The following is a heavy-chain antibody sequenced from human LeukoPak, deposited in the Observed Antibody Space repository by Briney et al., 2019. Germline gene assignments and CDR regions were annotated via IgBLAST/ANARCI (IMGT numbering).Heavy chain of an antibody. D-gene: IGHD5-12*01. CDR2: FIPIFGTA. J-gene: IGHJ6*03. Sequence: SVKVSCKASGGTFSSYAISWVRQAPGQGLEWMGGFIPIFGTANYAQKFQGRVTITADESTSTAYMELSSLRSEDTAVYYCARSRYSGYDYRYYYYYMDVWGKGTTVTVSS. CDR1: GGTFSSYA. CDR3: ARSRYSGYDYRYYYYYMDV. V-gene: IGHV1-69*13.